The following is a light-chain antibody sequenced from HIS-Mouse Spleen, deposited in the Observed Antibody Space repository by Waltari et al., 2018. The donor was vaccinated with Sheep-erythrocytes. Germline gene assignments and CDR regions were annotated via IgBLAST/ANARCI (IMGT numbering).Light chain of an antibody. Sequence: QSALTQPRSVSGSPGQSVTLPCTGTSSYVGGYNYFSWYQQHPGKAPKLMIYDVSKRPSGVPDRFSGSKSGNTASLTISGLQAEDEADYYCCSYAGSYNHVFATGTKVTVL. CDR2: DVS. J-gene: IGLJ1*01. CDR3: CSYAGSYNHV. CDR1: SSYVGGYNY. V-gene: IGLV2-11*01.